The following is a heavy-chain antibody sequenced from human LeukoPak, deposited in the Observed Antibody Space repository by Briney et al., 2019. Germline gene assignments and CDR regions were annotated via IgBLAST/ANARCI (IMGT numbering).Heavy chain of an antibody. CDR1: GFTFSSYS. CDR3: ARFGDSGSYGAFDI. D-gene: IGHD1-26*01. V-gene: IGHV3-48*01. CDR2: ISSSSSTI. J-gene: IGHJ3*02. Sequence: PGGSLRLSCAASGFTFSSYSMNWVRQAPGKGLEWVSYISSSSSTIYYADSVKGRFTISRDNAKNSLYLQMNSLRAEDTAVYYCARFGDSGSYGAFDIWGQGTMVTVSS.